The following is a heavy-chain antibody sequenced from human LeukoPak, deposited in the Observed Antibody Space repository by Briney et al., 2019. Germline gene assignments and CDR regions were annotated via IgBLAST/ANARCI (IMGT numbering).Heavy chain of an antibody. D-gene: IGHD3-10*01. Sequence: SETLSLTCTVSGGSISSNSYYWGWIRQPPGKGLEWIGSIYYSGGTSYNPSLKSRVTISVDTSKNQFSLKLSSVTAADTAVYYCARASGRGFFDYWGQETLVTVSS. J-gene: IGHJ4*02. CDR1: GGSISSNSYY. V-gene: IGHV4-39*07. CDR3: ARASGRGFFDY. CDR2: IYYSGGT.